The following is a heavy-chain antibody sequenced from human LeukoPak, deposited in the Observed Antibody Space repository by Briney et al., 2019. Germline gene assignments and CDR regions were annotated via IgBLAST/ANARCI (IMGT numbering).Heavy chain of an antibody. CDR3: ARHHYYFDH. J-gene: IGHJ4*02. CDR2: IWYDGSDK. Sequence: PGGSLRLSCAGSGFTVGSNYMCWVRQAPGKGLEWVAVIWYDGSDKYYADSVKGRFTISRDNSKNTLYLQMNSLRADDTAVYYCARHHYYFDHWGQGTLVTVSS. V-gene: IGHV3-33*07. CDR1: GFTVGSNY.